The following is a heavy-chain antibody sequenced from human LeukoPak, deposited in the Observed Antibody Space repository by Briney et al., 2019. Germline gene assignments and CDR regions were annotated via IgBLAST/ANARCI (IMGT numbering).Heavy chain of an antibody. CDR3: TRAYCGGDCYYY. D-gene: IGHD2-21*02. CDR1: GYTL. CDR2: INAGNGNT. J-gene: IGHJ4*02. Sequence: ASVKVSCKASGYTLHWVRQAPGQRLEWMGWINAGNGNTKYSQEFLGRVTFTRDTSASTAYMELGSLRSEDMAVYYCTRAYCGGDCYYYWGQGTLVTVSS. V-gene: IGHV1-3*03.